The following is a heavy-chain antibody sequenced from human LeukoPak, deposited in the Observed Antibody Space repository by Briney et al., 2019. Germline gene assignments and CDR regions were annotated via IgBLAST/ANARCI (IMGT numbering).Heavy chain of an antibody. CDR1: GGTFSSYA. Sequence: ASVKVSCMASGGTFSSYAISWVRQAPGQGLEWMGGIIPIFGTANYAQKFQGRVTITADESTSTAYMELSSLRSEDTAVYYCARGRMAGTYVFDSWGQGTLVTVSS. V-gene: IGHV1-69*13. CDR2: IIPIFGTA. J-gene: IGHJ4*02. D-gene: IGHD6-19*01. CDR3: ARGRMAGTYVFDS.